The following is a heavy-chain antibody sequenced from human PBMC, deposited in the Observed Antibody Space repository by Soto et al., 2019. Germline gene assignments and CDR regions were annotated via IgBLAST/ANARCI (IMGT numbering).Heavy chain of an antibody. CDR2: IYPGDSDT. D-gene: IGHD1-20*01. V-gene: IGHV5-51*01. J-gene: IGHJ3*01. CDR1: GYTFNTYW. CDR3: ARQKLLMATMNNTAFDV. Sequence: GESLKISCRSSGYTFNTYWIGWVRQMPGKGLEWMGFIYPGDSDTTYSPSFQGQVTISVDKSISTAYLQWSSLKVSDTAIYYCARQKLLMATMNNTAFDVWGQGTKLTIS.